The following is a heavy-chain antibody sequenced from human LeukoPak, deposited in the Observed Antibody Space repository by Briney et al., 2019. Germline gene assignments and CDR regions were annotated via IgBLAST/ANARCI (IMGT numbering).Heavy chain of an antibody. J-gene: IGHJ6*03. Sequence: SVKVSCKASGGTFSSYAISWVRQAPGQGLEWMGGIIPIFGTANYAQKFQGRVTITTDESTSTAYMELSSLRSEDTAVYYCASCSGGYSGYDLPDYYYYYMDVWGKGTTVTVSS. CDR1: GGTFSSYA. V-gene: IGHV1-69*05. CDR3: ASCSGGYSGYDLPDYYYYYMDV. D-gene: IGHD5-12*01. CDR2: IIPIFGTA.